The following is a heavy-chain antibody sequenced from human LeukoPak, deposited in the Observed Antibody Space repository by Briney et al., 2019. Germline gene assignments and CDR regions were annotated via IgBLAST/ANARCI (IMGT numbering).Heavy chain of an antibody. D-gene: IGHD3-9*01. V-gene: IGHV1-8*02. CDR1: GYTFTSYD. CDR3: ATARTISYAFDI. Sequence: ASVKVSCKASGYTFTSYDINWVRQATGQGLEWMGWMNPNSGNTGYAQKFQGRVTMTEDTYTDTAYMELSSLRSEDTAVYYCATARTISYAFDIWGQGTMVTVPS. CDR2: MNPNSGNT. J-gene: IGHJ3*02.